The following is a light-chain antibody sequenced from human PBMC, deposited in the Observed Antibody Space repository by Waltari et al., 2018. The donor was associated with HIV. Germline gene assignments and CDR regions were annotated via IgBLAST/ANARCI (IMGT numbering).Light chain of an antibody. V-gene: IGKV4-1*01. CDR3: HQYYSAPWT. Sequence: DIVMTQSPDSMAVSLGETATINCQSSQSALYSSDNKNYLAWSQQKPGQPPKLLIYWASTRESGVPDRFSGSGSGTDFTLTISSLQAEDVAVYYCHQYYSAPWTFGQGTKVEI. J-gene: IGKJ1*01. CDR2: WAS. CDR1: QSALYSSDNKNY.